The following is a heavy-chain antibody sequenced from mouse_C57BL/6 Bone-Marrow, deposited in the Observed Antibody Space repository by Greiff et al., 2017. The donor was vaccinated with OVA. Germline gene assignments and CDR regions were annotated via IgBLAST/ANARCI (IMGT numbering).Heavy chain of an antibody. J-gene: IGHJ3*01. CDR2: IRLKSDNYAT. Sequence: EVKVEESGGGLVQPGGSMKLSCVASGFTFSNYWMNWVRQSPEKGLEWVAQIRLKSDNYATHYAESVKGRFTISRDDSKSSVYLQMNNLRAEDTGIYYCTGRGYGWCAYWGQGTLVTVSA. V-gene: IGHV6-3*01. CDR1: GFTFSNYW. D-gene: IGHD2-2*01. CDR3: TGRGYGWCAY.